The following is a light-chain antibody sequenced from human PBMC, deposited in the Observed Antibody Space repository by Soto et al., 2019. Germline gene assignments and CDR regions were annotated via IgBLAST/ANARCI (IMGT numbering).Light chain of an antibody. Sequence: EIVMTQSPATLSVSPGERATLSCRASQSVSSDLAWYQQKPGQAPRLLIYGASTRATSIPARFSGSGSWTEFPPTISSLQSEDFSVYYCQHYNNWPPYTFGQGTKLEIK. V-gene: IGKV3-15*01. CDR2: GAS. J-gene: IGKJ2*01. CDR3: QHYNNWPPYT. CDR1: QSVSSD.